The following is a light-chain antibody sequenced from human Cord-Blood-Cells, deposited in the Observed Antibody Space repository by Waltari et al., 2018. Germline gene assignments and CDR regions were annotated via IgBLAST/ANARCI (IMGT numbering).Light chain of an antibody. V-gene: IGLV3-1*01. Sequence: SYELTQPPSVSVSPGQTARITCSGAKLGDKYACWYQHKPGQSPVLVIYQDSKRPTGIPERFSGSNSGNTATLTISGTQAMDEADYYCQAWDSSTYVFGTGTKVTVL. CDR1: KLGDKY. CDR2: QDS. J-gene: IGLJ1*01. CDR3: QAWDSSTYV.